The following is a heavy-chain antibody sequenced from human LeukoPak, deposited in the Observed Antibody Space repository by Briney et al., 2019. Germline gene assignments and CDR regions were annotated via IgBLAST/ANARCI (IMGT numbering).Heavy chain of an antibody. CDR1: GGSISSYY. CDR3: ARKSMAARIYYYYYMDV. Sequence: SETLSLTCTVSGGSISSYYWSWIRQPPGKGLEWIGYIYFSGNTNYNPSLKSRVTISVDTSKNQFSLKLSSVTAADTAVYYCARKSMAARIYYYYYMDVWGKGTTVTVSS. D-gene: IGHD6-6*01. CDR2: IYFSGNT. J-gene: IGHJ6*03. V-gene: IGHV4-59*01.